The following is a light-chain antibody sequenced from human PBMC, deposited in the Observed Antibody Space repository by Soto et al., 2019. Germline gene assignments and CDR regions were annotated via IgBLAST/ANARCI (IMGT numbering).Light chain of an antibody. CDR3: SSYTDSRTYV. J-gene: IGLJ1*01. CDR2: EVI. CDR1: SSDVGAYNS. V-gene: IGLV2-14*01. Sequence: QSALTQPASVSGSPGQSITISCTGTSSDVGAYNSVSWYQHHPGKAPKLIIYEVINRPSGFFNRFSAYKSGNTASLIISGLQAEDEADYYCSSYTDSRTYVFGTGTKVTVL.